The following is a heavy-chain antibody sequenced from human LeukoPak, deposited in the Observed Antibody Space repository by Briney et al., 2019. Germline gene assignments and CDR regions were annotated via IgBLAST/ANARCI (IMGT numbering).Heavy chain of an antibody. CDR1: GFTFSSYG. V-gene: IGHV3-30*18. D-gene: IGHD3-22*01. CDR3: AKVSRRYYDSSGYLYFDY. J-gene: IGHJ4*02. Sequence: PGRSLRLSCAASGFTFSSYGMHWVRQAPGKGLEWVAVISYDGSNKYYADPVKGRFTISRDNSKNTLYLQMNSLRAEDTAVYYCAKVSRRYYDSSGYLYFDYWGQGTLVTVSS. CDR2: ISYDGSNK.